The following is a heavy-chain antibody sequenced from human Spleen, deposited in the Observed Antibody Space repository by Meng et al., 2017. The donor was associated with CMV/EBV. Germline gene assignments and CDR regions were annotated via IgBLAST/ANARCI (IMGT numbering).Heavy chain of an antibody. Sequence: SCKASGGTFSSYTFSWVRQAPGQGLEWMGRIIPILGIANYAQKFQGRVTITADKSTSTAYMELSSLRSEDTAVYYCARDPGDRWFDPWGQGTLVTVSS. V-gene: IGHV1-69*04. CDR3: ARDPGDRWFDP. D-gene: IGHD7-27*01. J-gene: IGHJ5*02. CDR2: IIPILGIA. CDR1: GGTFSSYT.